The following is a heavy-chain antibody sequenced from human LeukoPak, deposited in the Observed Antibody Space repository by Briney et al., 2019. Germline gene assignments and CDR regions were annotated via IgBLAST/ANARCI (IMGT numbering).Heavy chain of an antibody. CDR2: ISYVGSNK. D-gene: IGHD4-23*01. CDR1: GFTFSIYG. J-gene: IGHJ4*02. CDR3: AKAEGFFGGYYDH. Sequence: GGSLRLSCAASGFTFSIYGMHWVRQAPGKGLAWVAVISYVGSNKYYPDSVKGRFTISRDNYKNTLYLQMNSLRAEDTAFYYCAKAEGFFGGYYDHWGQGTLVTVSS. V-gene: IGHV3-30*18.